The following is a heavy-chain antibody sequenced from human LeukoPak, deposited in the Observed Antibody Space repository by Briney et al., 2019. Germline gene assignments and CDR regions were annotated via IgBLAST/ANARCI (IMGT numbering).Heavy chain of an antibody. CDR1: GGSFSGYY. CDR2: INHTGSS. Sequence: PSETLSLTCAVYGGSFSGYYWTWIRQVPGKGLEWIGEINHTGSSNYNPSLKSRVTISVDTSKNQLSLKLSSVTAADTAVYYCARLGGDIYFYYMDVWGKGTTVTISS. J-gene: IGHJ6*03. D-gene: IGHD3-9*01. CDR3: ARLGGDIYFYYMDV. V-gene: IGHV4-34*01.